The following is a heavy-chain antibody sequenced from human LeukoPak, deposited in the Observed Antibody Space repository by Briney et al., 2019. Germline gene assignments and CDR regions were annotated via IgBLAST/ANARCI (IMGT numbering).Heavy chain of an antibody. CDR2: INHSGST. CDR3: ASAYYDSSGYPNWSDP. D-gene: IGHD3-22*01. V-gene: IGHV4-34*01. Sequence: PSETLSLTCAVYGGSSSGYYWSWIRQPPGKGLEWIGEINHSGSTNYNPSLKSRVTISVDTSKNQFSLKLSSVTAADTAVYYCASAYYDSSGYPNWSDPWGQGTLVTVSP. CDR1: GGSSSGYY. J-gene: IGHJ5*02.